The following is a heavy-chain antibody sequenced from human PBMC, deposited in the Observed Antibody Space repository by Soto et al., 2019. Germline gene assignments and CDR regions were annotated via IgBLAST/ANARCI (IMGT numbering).Heavy chain of an antibody. D-gene: IGHD2-2*01. Sequence: EVQLVESGGGLVQPGGSLRLSCAASGFTFSSHWMSWVRQAPGKGLEWLASIKQDGSEKHYVDSVKGRFTISRDNAKNTLYLQMNSLRAEDTAVYYCAKEESDIVVVPAAMMSMTPDYWGQGTLVTVSS. CDR1: GFTFSSHW. CDR3: AKEESDIVVVPAAMMSMTPDY. CDR2: IKQDGSEK. V-gene: IGHV3-7*01. J-gene: IGHJ4*02.